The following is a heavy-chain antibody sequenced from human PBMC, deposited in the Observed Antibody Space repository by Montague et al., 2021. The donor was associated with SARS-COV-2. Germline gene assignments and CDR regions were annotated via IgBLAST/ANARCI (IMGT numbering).Heavy chain of an antibody. CDR1: GFSLSTSGMR. J-gene: IGHJ3*02. D-gene: IGHD3-9*01. CDR2: XXWXXXK. CDR3: ARSYYDILTNYYDAFDI. Sequence: PALVKPPQTLTLTCTLSGFSLSTSGMRASWIRQPPGKALEWLAXXXWXXXKFXSTSLKTRLTISKDTSKNQVVLTMTNMDPVDTATYYCARSYYDILTNYYDAFDIWGQGTMVTVSS. V-gene: IGHV2-70*04.